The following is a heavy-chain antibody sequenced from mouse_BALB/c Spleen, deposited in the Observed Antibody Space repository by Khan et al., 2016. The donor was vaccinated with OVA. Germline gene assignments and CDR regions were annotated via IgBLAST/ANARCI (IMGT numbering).Heavy chain of an antibody. CDR1: GYTFTSYY. Sequence: VQLQQPGAELVKPGASVKLSCKASGYTFTSYYIYWVKQRPGQGLEWIGGINPSNGDTYFNEKFESKATLTVDKSSSTAFMQVSSLTSEDSAVYYGTRSGWAAFAYWGQGTLVTVSA. D-gene: IGHD1-1*02. V-gene: IGHV1S81*02. CDR2: INPSNGDT. CDR3: TRSGWAAFAY. J-gene: IGHJ3*01.